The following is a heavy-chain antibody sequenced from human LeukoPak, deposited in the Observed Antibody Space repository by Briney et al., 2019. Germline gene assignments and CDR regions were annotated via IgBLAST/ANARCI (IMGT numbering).Heavy chain of an antibody. CDR3: ARAQSRYSGYDSFPFDY. Sequence: GGSLRLSCAASGFTFSSYSMNWVRQAPGKGLEWVSSISSSSSYIYYADSVKGRFTISRDRSKNTLYLQMNSLRAEDTAVYYCARAQSRYSGYDSFPFDYWGQGTLVTVSS. J-gene: IGHJ4*02. D-gene: IGHD5-12*01. CDR2: ISSSSSYI. CDR1: GFTFSSYS. V-gene: IGHV3-21*04.